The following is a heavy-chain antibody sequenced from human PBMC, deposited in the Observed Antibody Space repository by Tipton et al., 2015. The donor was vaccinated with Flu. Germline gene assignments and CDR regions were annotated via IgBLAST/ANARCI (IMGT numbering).Heavy chain of an antibody. CDR1: GGSMSRFY. D-gene: IGHD1-1*01. Sequence: TLSLTCTVSGGSMSRFYWSWIRQPPGKGLEWIGNIYYSGSTNYNPSLKSRVTISVDTSKSHFSLNLSSVTAADTAVYYCAMMERGLGLPFGTWGQGTLVTVSS. CDR3: AMMERGLGLPFGT. CDR2: IYYSGST. V-gene: IGHV4-59*08. J-gene: IGHJ5*02.